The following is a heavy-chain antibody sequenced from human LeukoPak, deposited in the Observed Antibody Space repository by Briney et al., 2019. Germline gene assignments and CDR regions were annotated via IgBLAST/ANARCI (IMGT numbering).Heavy chain of an antibody. CDR1: GFTFSSYS. V-gene: IGHV3-21*01. CDR2: ISSSSSYI. CDR3: AREDDDYYGSGSYPDY. D-gene: IGHD3-10*01. Sequence: PGGSLRLSCAASGFTFSSYSMNWVRQAPGKGLEWVSSISSSSSYIYYADSVKGRFTISRDNAKNSLYLQMNSLRAEDTAVYYCAREDDDYYGSGSYPDYWGQGTLVTVSS. J-gene: IGHJ4*02.